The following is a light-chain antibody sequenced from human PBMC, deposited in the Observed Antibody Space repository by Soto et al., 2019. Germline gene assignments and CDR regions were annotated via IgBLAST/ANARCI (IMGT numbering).Light chain of an antibody. Sequence: EIWLTQSPATLSLSPGERATLSYGASQSVSSYLAWYQQKPGQAPRLLIYDASNRATGIPARLSGSGYGTDLTITISNIQNEDFEVYYCQQRSSWPPTFGGGTQVDIK. CDR2: DAS. J-gene: IGKJ4*01. V-gene: IGKV3-11*01. CDR3: QQRSSWPPT. CDR1: QSVSSY.